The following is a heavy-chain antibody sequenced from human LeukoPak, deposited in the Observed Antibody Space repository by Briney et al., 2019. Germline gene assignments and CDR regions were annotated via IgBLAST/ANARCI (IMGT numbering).Heavy chain of an antibody. CDR2: IIPIFGKA. Sequence: SVKVSCKASGGTFSSYAISWVRQAPGQGLEWMGRIIPIFGKANYGEKFQGRVTITTDESTTTAYMELSSLRSEDTAVYSCAREVAAAGTSPGPFDYWGQGTLVTVSS. D-gene: IGHD6-13*01. CDR3: AREVAAAGTSPGPFDY. V-gene: IGHV1-69*05. CDR1: GGTFSSYA. J-gene: IGHJ4*02.